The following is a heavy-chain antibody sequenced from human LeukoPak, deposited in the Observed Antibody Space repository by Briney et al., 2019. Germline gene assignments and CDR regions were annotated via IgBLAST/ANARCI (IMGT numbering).Heavy chain of an antibody. D-gene: IGHD2-15*01. CDR2: INPNTDGT. CDR3: AREVAAEVALDP. J-gene: IGHJ5*02. CDR1: GYTFTAYY. V-gene: IGHV1-2*02. Sequence: ASVKVSCKASGYTFTAYYIHWVRQAPGQGLEWMGWINPNTDGTNYAQKFQGRVTMTRDTSISTAYMELSSLRSDDTAVYYCAREVAAEVALDPWGQGALVTVSS.